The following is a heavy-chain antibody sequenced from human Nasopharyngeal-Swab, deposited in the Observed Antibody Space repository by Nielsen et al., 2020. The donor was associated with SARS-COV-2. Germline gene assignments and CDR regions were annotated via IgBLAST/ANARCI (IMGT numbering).Heavy chain of an antibody. D-gene: IGHD6-19*01. Sequence: WIRQPPGKGLEWVSSISSSSSYIYYADSVKGRFTITRDKAKNSLYLQMNSLRAEDTAVYYCARLQWLYTGIDAFDIWGQGTMVTVSS. V-gene: IGHV3-21*01. J-gene: IGHJ3*02. CDR2: ISSSSSYI. CDR3: ARLQWLYTGIDAFDI.